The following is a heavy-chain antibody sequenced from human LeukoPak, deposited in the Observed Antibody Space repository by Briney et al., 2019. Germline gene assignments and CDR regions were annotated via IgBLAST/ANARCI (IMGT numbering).Heavy chain of an antibody. CDR1: GGSFSGYY. CDR2: INHSGST. V-gene: IGHV4-34*01. Sequence: PSETLSLTCAVYGGSFSGYYWSWIRQPPGKGLEWIGEINHSGSTNYNPSLKSRVTISVDTSKNQFSLKLSSVTAADTAVYYCARGGGSYYYGSGLRKGYYYYMDVWGKGTTVTVSS. CDR3: ARGGGSYYYGSGLRKGYYYYMDV. D-gene: IGHD3-10*01. J-gene: IGHJ6*03.